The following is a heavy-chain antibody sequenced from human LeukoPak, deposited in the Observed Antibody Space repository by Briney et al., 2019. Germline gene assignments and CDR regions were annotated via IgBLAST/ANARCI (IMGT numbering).Heavy chain of an antibody. CDR1: GYSFTSYW. Sequence: GESLKISCKGSGYSFTSYWLGWVRQMPGKGLEWMGIIYPGDSDTRYSPSFQGQVTISADKSISTAYLQWSSLKASDTAMYYCARAEMATITAFDYWGQGTLVTVSS. CDR3: ARAEMATITAFDY. J-gene: IGHJ4*02. V-gene: IGHV5-51*01. D-gene: IGHD5-24*01. CDR2: IYPGDSDT.